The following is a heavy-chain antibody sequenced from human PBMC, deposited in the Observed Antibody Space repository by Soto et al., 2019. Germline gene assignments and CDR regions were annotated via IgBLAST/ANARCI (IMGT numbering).Heavy chain of an antibody. CDR3: AMNWGLNN. Sequence: GGSLRLSCAASGFTFSSYAMHWVRQAPGKGLEWVAVISYDGSNKYYADSVKGRFTISRDNSKNTLYLQMNSLRAEDTAVYDCAMNWGLNNWGQGTLVTVSS. D-gene: IGHD7-27*01. CDR2: ISYDGSNK. V-gene: IGHV3-30*04. J-gene: IGHJ4*02. CDR1: GFTFSSYA.